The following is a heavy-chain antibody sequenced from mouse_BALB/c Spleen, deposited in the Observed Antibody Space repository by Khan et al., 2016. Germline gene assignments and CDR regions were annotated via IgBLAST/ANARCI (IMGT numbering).Heavy chain of an antibody. J-gene: IGHJ1*01. V-gene: IGHV4-1*02. CDR1: GFDFSRYW. D-gene: IGHD2-13*01. CDR3: ARCGEGWYVDV. Sequence: EVKLQESGGGLVQPGGSLKLSCAASGFDFSRYWMSWVRQAPGKGLEWIGAINPDSSTINYTPSLKDKFIISRDNAKNTLYLPMSKVRSEDTALDDDARCGEGWYVDVRGAGTTVTIAS. CDR2: INPDSSTI.